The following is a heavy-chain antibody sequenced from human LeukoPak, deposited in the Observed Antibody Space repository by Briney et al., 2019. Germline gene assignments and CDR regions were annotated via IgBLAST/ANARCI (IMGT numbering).Heavy chain of an antibody. CDR1: GFTFSGSA. CDR2: IKSKAYSYAT. CDR3: TRPYDHSDY. Sequence: GGSLRLSCAASGFTFSGSAIHWVRQASGKGLEWIGRIKSKAYSYATTYAASVKGRFSISRDDSKSTAYLQMNSLKTEDTAVYYCTRPYDHSDYWGQGTLVTASS. V-gene: IGHV3-73*01. J-gene: IGHJ4*02. D-gene: IGHD1-14*01.